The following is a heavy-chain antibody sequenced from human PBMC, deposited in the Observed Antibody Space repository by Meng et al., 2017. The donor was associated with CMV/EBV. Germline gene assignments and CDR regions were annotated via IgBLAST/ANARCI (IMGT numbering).Heavy chain of an antibody. Sequence: GRSLRLSCKGSGYSFTNYWIGWVRQLPGKGLEWMGITYPGDSDTRYSPSFQGQVTISADKSISTAYLQWSSLKASDTAMYYCARRGLEWPRDPNYYFDYWGQGTLVTVSS. D-gene: IGHD1-1*01. CDR2: TYPGDSDT. V-gene: IGHV5-51*01. CDR3: ARRGLEWPRDPNYYFDY. J-gene: IGHJ4*02. CDR1: GYSFTNYW.